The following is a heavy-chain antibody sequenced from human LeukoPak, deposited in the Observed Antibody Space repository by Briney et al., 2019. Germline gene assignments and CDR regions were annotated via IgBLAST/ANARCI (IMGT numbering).Heavy chain of an antibody. Sequence: GGSLRLSCAASGFTFSSYWMHWVRQAPGKGLVWVSYISSSGSTIYYADSVKGRFTISRDNAKNSLYLQMNSLRAEDTAVYYCARAISGLPPLYWGQGTLVTVSS. V-gene: IGHV3-48*04. CDR2: ISSSGSTI. CDR3: ARAISGLPPLY. CDR1: GFTFSSYW. J-gene: IGHJ4*02. D-gene: IGHD3-16*01.